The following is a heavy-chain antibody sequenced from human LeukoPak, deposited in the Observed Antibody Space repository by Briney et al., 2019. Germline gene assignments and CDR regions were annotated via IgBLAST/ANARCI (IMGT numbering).Heavy chain of an antibody. CDR3: ARGLTYNWNYGLVY. J-gene: IGHJ4*02. CDR1: GFTFNTYA. D-gene: IGHD1-7*01. CDR2: ISYDGNKK. V-gene: IGHV3-30*04. Sequence: PGRSLTLSCAASGFTFNTYAMYWVRQAPGKGLEWVTIISYDGNKKYYADSVRGRFTISRDNSKNTLYLQMNSLRAEDTAVYYCARGLTYNWNYGLVYWGQGTLVTVSS.